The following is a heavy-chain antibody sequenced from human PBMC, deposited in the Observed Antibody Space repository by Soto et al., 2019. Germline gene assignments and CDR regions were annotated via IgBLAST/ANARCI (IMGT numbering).Heavy chain of an antibody. J-gene: IGHJ4*02. CDR3: ASGCSGGSCYSYFDY. V-gene: IGHV1-18*01. CDR2: ISDHNVNT. Sequence: QVQLVQSGAEVKKPGASVKVSCKASGYTFTSYGISWVRQAPGQGLERMGWISDHNVNTNYAQKLQGRVTMTTDTSTSTAYRELRSLRSDDTAVYYCASGCSGGSCYSYFDYWGQGTLVTVSS. D-gene: IGHD2-15*01. CDR1: GYTFTSYG.